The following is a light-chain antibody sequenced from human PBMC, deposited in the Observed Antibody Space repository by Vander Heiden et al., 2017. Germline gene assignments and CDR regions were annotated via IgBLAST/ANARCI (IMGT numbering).Light chain of an antibody. Sequence: PSTLSVSPGDRATLSCRASQGVTSNLDWYQQKPGQAPRLLIYGASTRATGIPARFSGSGSGTEFSLTISSLQAEDCAVYYCQQYDTRPLTFGGGTKVEIK. V-gene: IGKV3-15*01. CDR1: QGVTSN. CDR3: QQYDTRPLT. CDR2: GAS. J-gene: IGKJ4*01.